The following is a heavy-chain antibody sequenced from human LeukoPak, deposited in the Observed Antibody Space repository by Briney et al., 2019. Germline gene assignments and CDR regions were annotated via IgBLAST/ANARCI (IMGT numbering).Heavy chain of an antibody. CDR3: AKGFRIVVVISYFDY. Sequence: GRSLRLSSAASGFTFSSYGMHWVRQAPGKGLEWVAVISYDGSNKYYADSVKGRFTISRDNSKNTLYLQMNSLRAEDTAVYYCAKGFRIVVVISYFDYWGQGTLVTVSS. J-gene: IGHJ4*02. D-gene: IGHD3-22*01. V-gene: IGHV3-30*18. CDR2: ISYDGSNK. CDR1: GFTFSSYG.